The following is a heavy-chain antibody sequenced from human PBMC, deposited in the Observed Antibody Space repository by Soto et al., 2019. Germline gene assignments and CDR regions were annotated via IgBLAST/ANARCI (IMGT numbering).Heavy chain of an antibody. CDR2: IYYSGST. J-gene: IGHJ4*02. Sequence: SETLSLTCTVSGGSISSYYWSWIRQPPGKGLEWIGYIYYSGSTNYNPSLQSRVTISVDTSKNQFSLKLSSVTAADTAVYYCARETLHCSGGSCYPAFDYWGQGTLVTVSS. CDR1: GGSISSYY. CDR3: ARETLHCSGGSCYPAFDY. D-gene: IGHD2-15*01. V-gene: IGHV4-59*01.